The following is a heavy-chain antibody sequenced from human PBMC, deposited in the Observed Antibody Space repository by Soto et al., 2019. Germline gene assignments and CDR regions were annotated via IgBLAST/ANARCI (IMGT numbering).Heavy chain of an antibody. CDR2: ISYDGSNK. CDR1: GFTFSSYG. CDR3: AEVPLRGWYGGANFDY. V-gene: IGHV3-30*18. Sequence: QVQLVESGGGVVQPGRSLRLSCAASGFTFSSYGMHWVRQAPGKGLEWVAVISYDGSNKYYADSVKGRFTISRDNSKNTLYPQMNSLRDEDTAVYYCAEVPLRGWYGGANFDYWGQGTLVTVSS. D-gene: IGHD6-19*01. J-gene: IGHJ4*02.